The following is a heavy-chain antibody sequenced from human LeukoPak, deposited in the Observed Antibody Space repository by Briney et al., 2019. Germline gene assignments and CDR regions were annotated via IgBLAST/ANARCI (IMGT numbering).Heavy chain of an antibody. CDR2: ISGSGGST. J-gene: IGHJ4*02. CDR3: AKNGFGGYYDSSGYYSPDY. Sequence: GGSLRLSCAASGFTFSSYGMSWVRQAPGKGLEWVSAISGSGGSTYYADSVKCRFTISRDNSKNTLDLQMNSLRAEDTAVYYCAKNGFGGYYDSSGYYSPDYWGQGTLVTVSS. CDR1: GFTFSSYG. V-gene: IGHV3-23*01. D-gene: IGHD3-22*01.